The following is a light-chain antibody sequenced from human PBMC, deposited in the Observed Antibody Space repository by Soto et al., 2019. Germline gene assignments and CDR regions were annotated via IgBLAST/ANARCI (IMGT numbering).Light chain of an antibody. V-gene: IGKV1-39*01. CDR1: QSMSNY. J-gene: IGKJ2*01. Sequence: DIQMTQSPSSLSASVGDSVTITCRASQSMSNYLQWYQQKPGKAPNLLIYDGSSLQGGVPSRCHGSGSGTDFPLSLSSLQPEDCATYYCLRIFITAYTFVQGTRLQIK. CDR2: DGS. CDR3: LRIFITAYT.